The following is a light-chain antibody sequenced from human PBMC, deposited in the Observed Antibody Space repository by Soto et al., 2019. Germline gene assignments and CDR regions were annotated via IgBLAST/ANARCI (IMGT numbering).Light chain of an antibody. CDR3: QQYGSSPMYT. J-gene: IGKJ2*01. CDR2: GAS. Sequence: EIVLTQSPGTLSLSPGERATLSCRASQSVSSSYLAWYQQKPGQAPRLLIYGASSRATGIPDRFSGSGSVTDFTLTISRLESEGFAVYYCQQYGSSPMYTFGQGTKLEIK. V-gene: IGKV3-20*01. CDR1: QSVSSSY.